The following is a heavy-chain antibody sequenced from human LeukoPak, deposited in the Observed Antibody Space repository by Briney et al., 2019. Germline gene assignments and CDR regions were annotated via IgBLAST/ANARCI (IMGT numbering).Heavy chain of an antibody. CDR3: ARDLGRDDYNFGH. CDR1: GGSFSGYY. J-gene: IGHJ4*02. V-gene: IGHV4-4*07. Sequence: PSETLSLTCAVYGGSFSGYYWSWIRQPAGKGLEWIGRIYTSGSTNYNPSLKSRVTISVDTSKNQFSLKLSSVTAADTAVYYCARDLGRDDYNFGHWGQGTLVTVSS. CDR2: IYTSGST. D-gene: IGHD5-24*01.